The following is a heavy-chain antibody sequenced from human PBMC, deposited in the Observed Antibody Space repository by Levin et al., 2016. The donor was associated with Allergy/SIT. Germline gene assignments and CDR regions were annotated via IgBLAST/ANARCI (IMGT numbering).Heavy chain of an antibody. Sequence: SVKVSCKSSGGTFYNYGISWLRQAPGQGLEWMGGIIPFYDIPRYAERFQSRLTITADESSRTAYMELSGLRSNDTAVYYCARGPAAGQTSSYFYYFDVWGKGTTVTVSS. J-gene: IGHJ6*03. CDR3: ARGPAAGQTSSYFYYFDV. CDR1: GGTFYNYG. D-gene: IGHD2-15*01. CDR2: IIPFYDIP. V-gene: IGHV1-69*13.